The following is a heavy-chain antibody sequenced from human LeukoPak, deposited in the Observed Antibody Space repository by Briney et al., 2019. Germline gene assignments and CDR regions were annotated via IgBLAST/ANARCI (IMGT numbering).Heavy chain of an antibody. Sequence: GGSLRLSCAASGFTFSSYAMHWVRQAPGKGLEWVAVISYDGSNKYYADSVKGRFTISRDNSKNTLYLQMNSLRAEDTAVYYCAKSKQWFKNLFDYWGQGTLVTVSS. CDR3: AKSKQWFKNLFDY. CDR2: ISYDGSNK. V-gene: IGHV3-30-3*02. J-gene: IGHJ4*02. D-gene: IGHD6-19*01. CDR1: GFTFSSYA.